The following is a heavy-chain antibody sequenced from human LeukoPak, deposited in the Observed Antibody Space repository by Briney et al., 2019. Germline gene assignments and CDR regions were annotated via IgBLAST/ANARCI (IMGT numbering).Heavy chain of an antibody. Sequence: PGGSLRLSCAASGFTFSSYGMHWVRQAPGKGLEWVAFIRYHGSNKYYADSVKGRFTISRDNSKNTLYLQMNSLRAEDTAVYYCAKPEYSSSSSFDYWGQGTLVTVSS. CDR1: GFTFSSYG. D-gene: IGHD6-6*01. V-gene: IGHV3-30*02. CDR3: AKPEYSSSSSFDY. J-gene: IGHJ4*02. CDR2: IRYHGSNK.